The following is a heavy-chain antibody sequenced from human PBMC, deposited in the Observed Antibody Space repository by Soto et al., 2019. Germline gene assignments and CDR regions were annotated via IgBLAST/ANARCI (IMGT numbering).Heavy chain of an antibody. Sequence: SETLSLTCTVSGGSVSSGSYYWSWIRQPPGKGLEWIGYIYYSGSTNYNPSLKSRVTISVDTSKNQFSLKLSSVTAADTAVYYCARELRYYASSGYYGEGFDYWGQGTLVTVSS. CDR1: GGSVSSGSYY. V-gene: IGHV4-61*01. CDR2: IYYSGST. D-gene: IGHD3-22*01. J-gene: IGHJ4*02. CDR3: ARELRYYASSGYYGEGFDY.